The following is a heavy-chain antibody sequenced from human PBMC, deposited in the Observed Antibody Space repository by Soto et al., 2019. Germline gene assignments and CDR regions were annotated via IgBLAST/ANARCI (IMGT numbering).Heavy chain of an antibody. D-gene: IGHD5-12*01. Sequence: LTCAVCGGCVRICGYYWSLMRQPPGKGLEWIGYIYSSGSTLYNPSLKSRVIISADTSMNQFSLKLSSVTAADTAVYYCARDSMALFDTWGQGTLVTVYS. CDR1: GGCVRICGYY. CDR2: IYSSGST. V-gene: IGHV4-61*08. J-gene: IGHJ4*02. CDR3: ARDSMALFDT.